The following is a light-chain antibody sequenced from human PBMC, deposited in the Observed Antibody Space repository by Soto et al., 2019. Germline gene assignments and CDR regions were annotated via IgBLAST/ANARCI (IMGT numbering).Light chain of an antibody. V-gene: IGKV3-20*01. CDR2: EAS. CDR3: QQYGSSPWP. CDR1: QSVHTY. Sequence: EVELTECRATLNLSPGERAALSCRASQSVHTYLAWYQQKPGQAPRLLIYEASYRAPGVPDRFSGSGSGTDFTLTISRLEPEDFAVYFCQQYGSSPWPFGQ. J-gene: IGKJ1*01.